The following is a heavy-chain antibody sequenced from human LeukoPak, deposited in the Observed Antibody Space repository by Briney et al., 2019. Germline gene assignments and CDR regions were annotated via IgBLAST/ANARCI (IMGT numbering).Heavy chain of an antibody. J-gene: IGHJ4*02. CDR3: ARGPRVYGDYYDY. CDR2: ISYDGSNK. CDR1: GFTFSSYA. D-gene: IGHD4-17*01. V-gene: IGHV3-30-3*01. Sequence: GGSLRLSCAASGFTFSSYAMHWVRQAPGKGLEWVAVISYDGSNKYYADSVKGRFTISRDNSKNTLYLQMNSLRAEDTAVYYCARGPRVYGDYYDYWGQGTLVTVSS.